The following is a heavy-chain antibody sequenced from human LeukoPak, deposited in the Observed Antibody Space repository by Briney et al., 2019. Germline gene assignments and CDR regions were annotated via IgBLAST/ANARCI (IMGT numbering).Heavy chain of an antibody. CDR2: LYHSGSS. CDR1: CASVSDSTYS. Sequence: SETLPLTCTVSCASVSDSTYSWGWIRQPPGKGLEWIGTLYHSGSSWYNPSLKSRITTSVDTSKNQLALNLSSVTAADTAVYYCASKNPRAYYFDYWGQGILVTVSS. D-gene: IGHD3-10*01. CDR3: ASKNPRAYYFDY. J-gene: IGHJ4*02. V-gene: IGHV4-39*01.